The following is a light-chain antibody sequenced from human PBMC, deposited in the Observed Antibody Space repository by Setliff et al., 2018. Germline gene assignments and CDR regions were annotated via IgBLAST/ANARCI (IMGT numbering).Light chain of an antibody. V-gene: IGLV2-14*01. CDR1: SSDVGAYSH. J-gene: IGLJ1*01. CDR2: EVS. CDR3: MSYTTIRTYV. Sequence: QSALTQPASVSGSPGQSITISCAGTSSDVGAYSHVSWYQQYPGKAPKLMISEVSNRPSGVSYRFSGSKSGNTASPTISGLQAEDEADYYCMSYTTIRTYVFGTGTKVTVL.